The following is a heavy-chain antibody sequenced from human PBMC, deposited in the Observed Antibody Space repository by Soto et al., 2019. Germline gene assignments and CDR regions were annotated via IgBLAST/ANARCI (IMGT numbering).Heavy chain of an antibody. CDR2: IYHSGST. J-gene: IGHJ4*02. CDR3: DRASAGTGFDY. CDR1: GGSISSGGYS. Sequence: TLSLTCAVSGGSISSGGYSWSWIRQPPGKGLEWIGYIYHSGSTYYNPSLKSRVTISVDRSKNQFSLKLSSVTAAYTAVYYCDRASAGTGFDYWGQGTLVTGSS. D-gene: IGHD6-13*01. V-gene: IGHV4-30-2*01.